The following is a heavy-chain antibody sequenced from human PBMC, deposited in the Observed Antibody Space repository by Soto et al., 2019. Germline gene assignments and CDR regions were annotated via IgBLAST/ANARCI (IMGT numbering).Heavy chain of an antibody. CDR2: IKPDESEK. D-gene: IGHD4-4*01. V-gene: IGHV3-7*01. CDR3: VRGASNYAS. Sequence: EVQLVASGGGLVQPGGSLRLSCTASGFTCSDSWMTWVRQAPGKGLVWMARIKPDESEKKYADSVKGRSSISGDNAKNSMYSPMDSLRGEDTAVYYCVRGASNYASWGQGTLVNVSS. J-gene: IGHJ5*02. CDR1: GFTCSDSW.